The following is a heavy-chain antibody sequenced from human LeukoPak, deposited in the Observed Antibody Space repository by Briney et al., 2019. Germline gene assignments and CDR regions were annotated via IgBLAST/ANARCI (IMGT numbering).Heavy chain of an antibody. V-gene: IGHV3-21*01. CDR1: GFTFSSHW. Sequence: GGSLRLSCAASGFTFSSHWMSWVRQAPGKGLEWVSSISGSGDNTYYADSMKGRFTISRDNARNSLNLQMNNLRDEDTAVYYCARDCCGSLDFDHWGQGTLVTVSS. CDR2: ISGSGDNT. D-gene: IGHD1-26*01. J-gene: IGHJ4*02. CDR3: ARDCCGSLDFDH.